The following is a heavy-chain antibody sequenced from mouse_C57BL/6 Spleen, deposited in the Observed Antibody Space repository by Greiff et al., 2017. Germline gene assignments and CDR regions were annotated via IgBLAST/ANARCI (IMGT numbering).Heavy chain of an antibody. CDR3: AKDGSNSHYFDD. CDR2: ITPSSGYT. D-gene: IGHD1-1*01. CDR1: GYTFTSYW. V-gene: IGHV1-7*01. Sequence: QVQLQQSGADLAKPGASVKLSCKASGYTFTSYWMHWVQQTPGQGLEWIGYITPSSGYTKYNQKFKDKATLTADKSSSTGYMQLSSLTYEDSAVYYCAKDGSNSHYFDDWGKGTTLTVSS. J-gene: IGHJ2*01.